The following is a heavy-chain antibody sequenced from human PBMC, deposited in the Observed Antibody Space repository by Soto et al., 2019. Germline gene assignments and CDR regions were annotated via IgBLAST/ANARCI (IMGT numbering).Heavy chain of an antibody. CDR2: IIPIFGTA. Sequence: ASVKVSCKASGGTFSSYAISWVRQAPGQGLEWMGGIIPIFGTANYAQKFQGRVTITADESTSTAYMELSSLRSEDTAAYYCARYLYYDFDYWGQGTLVTVSS. D-gene: IGHD3-3*01. CDR3: ARYLYYDFDY. J-gene: IGHJ4*02. V-gene: IGHV1-69*13. CDR1: GGTFSSYA.